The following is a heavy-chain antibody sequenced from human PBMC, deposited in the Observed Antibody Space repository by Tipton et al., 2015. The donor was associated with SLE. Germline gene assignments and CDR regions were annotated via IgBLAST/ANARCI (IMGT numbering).Heavy chain of an antibody. CDR1: GFTFTSYW. D-gene: IGHD3-10*01. V-gene: IGHV5-51*03. CDR2: IYPGDSDT. Sequence: QSEPEVKKPGESLKISCKGSGFTFTSYWIGWVRQLPGKGLEWMGIIYPGDSDTRYSLSFQGQVTISADKSITTAYLQWSSLKASDTAMYYCAKGKSGSYRDVFNIWGQGTMVTVSS. J-gene: IGHJ3*02. CDR3: AKGKSGSYRDVFNI.